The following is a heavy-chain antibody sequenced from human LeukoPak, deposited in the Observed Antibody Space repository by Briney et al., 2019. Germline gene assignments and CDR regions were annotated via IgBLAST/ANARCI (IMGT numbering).Heavy chain of an antibody. CDR1: GYTFSSYG. J-gene: IGHJ4*02. V-gene: IGHV1-18*01. CDR2: ISAYNGNT. Sequence: ASVKVSFMASGYTFSSYGITWVRQAPGQGLERMGWISAYNGNTDYAQNLRGRVTMTTDTSTTTAYMELRSLRSDDTAVYYCARDSVDGSGTYYSDSPDYWGQGTLVTVSS. CDR3: ARDSVDGSGTYYSDSPDY. D-gene: IGHD3-10*01.